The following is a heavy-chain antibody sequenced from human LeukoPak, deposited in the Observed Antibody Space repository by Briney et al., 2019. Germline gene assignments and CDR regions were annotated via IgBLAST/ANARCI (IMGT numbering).Heavy chain of an antibody. CDR3: ASGYRFGLYYFDY. V-gene: IGHV5-51*01. J-gene: IGHJ4*02. CDR2: IYPGDSDT. Sequence: GESLKISCKASGYSFTNYWIVWVRQMPGKGLEWMGIIYPGDSDTRYSPSFQGQVTISADKSISTAYLQWSSLKASDTAMYYCASGYRFGLYYFDYWGQGTLVTVSS. CDR1: GYSFTNYW. D-gene: IGHD5-18*01.